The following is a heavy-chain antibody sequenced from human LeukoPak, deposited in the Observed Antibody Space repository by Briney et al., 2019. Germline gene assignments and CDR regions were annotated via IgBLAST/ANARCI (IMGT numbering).Heavy chain of an antibody. D-gene: IGHD5-12*01. CDR2: ISAYNGNT. J-gene: IGHJ4*02. CDR1: GYTFTSYG. V-gene: IGHV1-18*01. Sequence: ASVKVSCKASGYTFTSYGISWVRQAPGQGLEWMGWISAYNGNTNYAQKLQGRVTMTTDTSTSTAYIELRSLRSDDTAVYYCARERASVATFWDYWGQGTLVTVSS. CDR3: ARERASVATFWDY.